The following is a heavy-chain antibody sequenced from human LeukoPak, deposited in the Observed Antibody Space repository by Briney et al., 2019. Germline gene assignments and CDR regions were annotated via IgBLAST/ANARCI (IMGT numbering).Heavy chain of an antibody. CDR3: ARVRNDYVWGSYRYTYYFDY. Sequence: GASVKVSCKASGYTFTSYGISWVRQAPGQGLEWMGWMSAYNGNTNYAQKLQGRVTMTTDTSTSTAYMELRSLRSDDTAVYYCARVRNDYVWGSYRYTYYFDYWGQGTLVTVSS. J-gene: IGHJ4*02. D-gene: IGHD3-16*02. CDR1: GYTFTSYG. V-gene: IGHV1-18*01. CDR2: MSAYNGNT.